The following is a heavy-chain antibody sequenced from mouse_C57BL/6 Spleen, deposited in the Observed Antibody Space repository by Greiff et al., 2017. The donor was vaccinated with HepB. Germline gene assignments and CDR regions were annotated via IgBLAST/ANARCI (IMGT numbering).Heavy chain of an antibody. CDR2: IDPNSGGT. CDR3: ARRLDWDGALDY. J-gene: IGHJ2*01. V-gene: IGHV1-72*01. CDR1: GYTFTSYW. Sequence: QVQLQQSGAELLKPGASVKLSFKASGYTFTSYWMHWVKQRPGRGLEWIGRIDPNSGGTKYNEKFKSKATLTVDKPSSTAYMQLSSLTSEDSAVYYCARRLDWDGALDYWGQGTTLTVSS. D-gene: IGHD4-1*01.